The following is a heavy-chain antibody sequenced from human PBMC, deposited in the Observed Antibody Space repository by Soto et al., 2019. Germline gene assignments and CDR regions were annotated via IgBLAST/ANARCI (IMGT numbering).Heavy chain of an antibody. Sequence: GGSLRLSCAASGFTFSSYCMHWVRQAPGKGLEWVAVIWYDGSNKYYADSVKGRFTISRDNSKNTLYLQMNSLRAEDTAVYYCASKMDDYSNSNYYYYYMDVWGKGTTVTVSS. CDR2: IWYDGSNK. V-gene: IGHV3-33*01. CDR3: ASKMDDYSNSNYYYYYMDV. J-gene: IGHJ6*03. D-gene: IGHD4-4*01. CDR1: GFTFSSYC.